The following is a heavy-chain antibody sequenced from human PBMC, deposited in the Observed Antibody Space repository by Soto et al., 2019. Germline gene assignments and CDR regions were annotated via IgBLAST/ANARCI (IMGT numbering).Heavy chain of an antibody. J-gene: IGHJ4*02. D-gene: IGHD6-13*01. CDR2: ISYSGST. CDR3: ARGTSWQLPFDY. CDR1: SDSISGYY. Sequence: SETLSLTCTVSSDSISGYYWSWIRQPPGKRLEWIGYISYSGSTDYNPSLKSRVTISGDTSKNQFSLKESSVTAADTAVYYCARGTSWQLPFDYWGQGTLVTVSS. V-gene: IGHV4-59*01.